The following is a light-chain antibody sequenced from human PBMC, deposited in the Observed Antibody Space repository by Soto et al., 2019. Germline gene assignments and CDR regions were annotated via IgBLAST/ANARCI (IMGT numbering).Light chain of an antibody. CDR2: AAS. CDR3: QQSDSLPLT. J-gene: IGKJ4*01. CDR1: QDISNY. Sequence: DIQITQSPSALSASVGDRVTSTCQASQDISNYLNWYQQKPGKAPKLLIYAASSLQSGVPSRFSGSGSGTEFTLTISSLQPEDFATYYCQQSDSLPLTFGGGTKVDIK. V-gene: IGKV1-39*01.